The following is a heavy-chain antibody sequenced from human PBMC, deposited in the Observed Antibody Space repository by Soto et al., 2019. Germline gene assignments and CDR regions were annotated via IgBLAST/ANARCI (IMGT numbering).Heavy chain of an antibody. CDR3: AKSPGYSYGSNY. Sequence: QVQLVESGGGVVQPGRSLRLSCAASGFTFSSNGMHWVRQAPGKGLEWVAVISYDGSNKYYADSVKGRFTISRDNSKNTLYLQMNSLRAEDTAVYYCAKSPGYSYGSNYWGQGTLVTVSS. V-gene: IGHV3-30*18. D-gene: IGHD5-18*01. CDR2: ISYDGSNK. J-gene: IGHJ4*02. CDR1: GFTFSSNG.